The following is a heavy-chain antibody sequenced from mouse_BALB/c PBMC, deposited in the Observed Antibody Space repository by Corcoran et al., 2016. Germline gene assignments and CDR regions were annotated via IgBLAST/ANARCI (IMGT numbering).Heavy chain of an antibody. Sequence: EVLLQQSGPELVKPGTSVKIPCKASGYTFTDYNVDWVRQSHGTSLEWIGDINPNPGGTIYNQKFKCQPTLTVDKSSSTDYMEIRSLTSEDAAVYYWSRRDYFGSSLYDYGGQGTILTVSS. CDR1: GYTFTDYN. V-gene: IGHV1-18*01. CDR3: SRRDYFGSSLYDY. CDR2: INPNPGGT. D-gene: IGHD1-1*01. J-gene: IGHJ2*01.